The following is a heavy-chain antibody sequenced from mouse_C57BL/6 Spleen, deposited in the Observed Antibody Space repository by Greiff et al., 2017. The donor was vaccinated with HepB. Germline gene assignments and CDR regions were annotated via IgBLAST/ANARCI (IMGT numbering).Heavy chain of an antibody. CDR2: LSDGGSYT. D-gene: IGHD2-5*01. Sequence: VQLVESGGGLVKPGGSLKLSCAASGFTFSSYAMSWVRQTPEKRLEWVATLSDGGSYTYYPDNVKGRFTISRDNAKNNLYLQMSHLKSEDTAMYYCASGYYSNYGYFDVWGTGTTVTVSS. J-gene: IGHJ1*03. CDR1: GFTFSSYA. V-gene: IGHV5-4*01. CDR3: ASGYYSNYGYFDV.